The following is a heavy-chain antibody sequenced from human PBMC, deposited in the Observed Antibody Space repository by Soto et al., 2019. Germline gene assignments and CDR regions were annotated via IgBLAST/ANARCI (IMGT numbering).Heavy chain of an antibody. J-gene: IGHJ4*02. V-gene: IGHV1-69*13. Sequence: GASVKVSCEASRGTFSSYAISWVRQAPGQGLECMGGVIPIFGTANYAQKFQGRVTITADESTSTAYMELSSLRSEDTAVYYCASGYVGATPDKESRYYFDYWGQGTLVTVSS. CDR3: ASGYVGATPDKESRYYFDY. D-gene: IGHD1-26*01. CDR1: RGTFSSYA. CDR2: VIPIFGTA.